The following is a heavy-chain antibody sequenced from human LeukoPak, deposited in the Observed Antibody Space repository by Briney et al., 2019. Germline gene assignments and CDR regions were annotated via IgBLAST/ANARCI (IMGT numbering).Heavy chain of an antibody. J-gene: IGHJ4*02. D-gene: IGHD4-23*01. V-gene: IGHV3-21*01. Sequence: GRSLRLSCAASGFTFSSYSMNWVRQAPGKGLEWVSSISSSSSYIYYADSVKGRFTISRDNAKNSLYLQMNSLRAEDTAVYYCARVLRWAPTQGLYYFDYWGQGTLVTVSS. CDR1: GFTFSSYS. CDR3: ARVLRWAPTQGLYYFDY. CDR2: ISSSSSYI.